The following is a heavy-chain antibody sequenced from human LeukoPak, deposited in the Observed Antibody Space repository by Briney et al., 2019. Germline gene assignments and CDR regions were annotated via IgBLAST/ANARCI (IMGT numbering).Heavy chain of an antibody. V-gene: IGHV3-21*01. J-gene: IGHJ4*02. D-gene: IGHD2-2*01. CDR2: ISVSSSYI. CDR1: GFTFSTYT. CDR3: TRDGKDCSSTSCSADY. Sequence: GGSLRLSCAASGFTFSTYTMNWVRQAPGKGLEWVSSISVSSSYIYYAGSVKGRFTISRDNAKNSLYLQMNSLGVEDTAVYFCTRDGKDCSSTSCSADYWGQGTLVTVSS.